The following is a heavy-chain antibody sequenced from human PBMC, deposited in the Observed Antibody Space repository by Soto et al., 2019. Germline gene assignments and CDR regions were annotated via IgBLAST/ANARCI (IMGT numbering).Heavy chain of an antibody. V-gene: IGHV1-69*06. Sequence: ASVKVSCKASGGTFSSYAISWVRQAPGQGLEWMGGIIPIFGTANYAQKFQGRVTITADKSTSTAYMELSSLRSEDTAVYYCARVDYDILTGYYPLYYGMDVWGQGTTVTVS. J-gene: IGHJ6*02. D-gene: IGHD3-9*01. CDR3: ARVDYDILTGYYPLYYGMDV. CDR1: GGTFSSYA. CDR2: IIPIFGTA.